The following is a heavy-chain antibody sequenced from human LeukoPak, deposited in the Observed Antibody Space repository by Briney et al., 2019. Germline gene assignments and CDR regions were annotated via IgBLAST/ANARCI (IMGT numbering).Heavy chain of an antibody. J-gene: IGHJ4*02. Sequence: PSETLSLTCTVSGGSISSYSWSWIRQPAGKGLEWIGHIYTIGSTNYNPSLKSRVTMSVDTSKNQFSLRLTSVTAADTAVYYCARQTGSGLFILPGGQGTLVTVSS. CDR3: ARQTGSGLFILP. CDR1: GGSISSYS. V-gene: IGHV4-4*07. D-gene: IGHD3/OR15-3a*01. CDR2: IYTIGST.